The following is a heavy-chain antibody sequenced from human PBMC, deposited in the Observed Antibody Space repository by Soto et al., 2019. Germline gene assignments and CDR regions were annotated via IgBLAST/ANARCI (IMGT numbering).Heavy chain of an antibody. CDR1: GYTFTSYY. V-gene: IGHV1-46*01. CDR3: ARAHSKGTLTTCSHCYYGMDV. J-gene: IGHJ6*02. CDR2: INPSGGST. D-gene: IGHD4-4*01. Sequence: ASVKVSCKASGYTFTSYYMHWVRQAPGQGLEWMGIINPSGGSTSYAQKFQGRVTMTRDTSTSTVYMVLSSLRSEDTAVYYCARAHSKGTLTTCSHCYYGMDVWGQGTTVTVSS.